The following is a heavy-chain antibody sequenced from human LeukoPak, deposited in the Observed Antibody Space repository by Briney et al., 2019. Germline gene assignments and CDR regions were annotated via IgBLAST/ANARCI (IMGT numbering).Heavy chain of an antibody. CDR3: AKVDKQWLAFDY. Sequence: GGSLRLSCAASGFTFSSYAMSWVRQAPGKGLEWVSAISGSGGSTYYADSVKGRFTISRDNSKNTLYPQMNSLRAEDTAVYYCAKVDKQWLAFDYWGQGTLVTVSS. CDR1: GFTFSSYA. V-gene: IGHV3-23*01. J-gene: IGHJ4*02. CDR2: ISGSGGST. D-gene: IGHD6-19*01.